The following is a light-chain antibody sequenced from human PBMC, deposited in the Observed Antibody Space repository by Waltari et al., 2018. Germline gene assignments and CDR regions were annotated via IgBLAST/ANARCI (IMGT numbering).Light chain of an antibody. CDR1: QDIGND. CDR2: SAS. V-gene: IGKV1-17*01. CDR3: LQYNSYPQT. Sequence: DIQMTQSPSSLSSSVGDRVTIPCRASQDIGNDLGWYQHKPGKAPQRLISSASTLQSGVPSRFSGSRSGTEFTLTITSLQPEDFATYYCLQYNSYPQTFGQGTKVEFK. J-gene: IGKJ1*01.